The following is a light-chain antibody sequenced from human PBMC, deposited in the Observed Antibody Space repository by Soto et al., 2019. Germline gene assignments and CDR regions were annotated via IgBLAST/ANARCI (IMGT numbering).Light chain of an antibody. V-gene: IGKV3-20*01. Sequence: IVLTQSPATLSLSPGERATLSCRASQSVNSDYVAWYHHKPGQAPRLLIYGAYHRATGIPVKFSGSGSGSDFTLTISRLEPEDFAVYYCQQYGNSPQTFGQGTKVEIK. J-gene: IGKJ1*01. CDR3: QQYGNSPQT. CDR1: QSVNSDY. CDR2: GAY.